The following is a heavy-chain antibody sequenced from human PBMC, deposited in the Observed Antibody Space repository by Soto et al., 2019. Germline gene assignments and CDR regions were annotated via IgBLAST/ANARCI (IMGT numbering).Heavy chain of an antibody. CDR1: GGTFSSYT. Sequence: QVQLVQCGAEVQKPGSSVKVSCKASGGTFSSYTISWVRQAPGQGLEWMGRIIPILGIANYAQKFQGRVTITADKSTSTAYMELSSLRSDDTAVYYCARDHSGYSGYADYYYYMDVWGKGTTVTVSS. V-gene: IGHV1-69*08. J-gene: IGHJ6*03. CDR3: ARDHSGYSGYADYYYYMDV. D-gene: IGHD5-12*01. CDR2: IIPILGIA.